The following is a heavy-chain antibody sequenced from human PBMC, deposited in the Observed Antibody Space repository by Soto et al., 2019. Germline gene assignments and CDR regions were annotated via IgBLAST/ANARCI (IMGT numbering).Heavy chain of an antibody. J-gene: IGHJ4*02. D-gene: IGHD3-10*01. V-gene: IGHV3-73*01. Sequence: GGSLRLSCAASGFTFSGSAMHWVRQASGKGLEWVGRIRSKANSYATAYAASVKGRFTISRDDSKNTAYLQMNSLKTEDTAVYFCTSAAQYYYGSGSLRDDYWGQGTLVTVS. CDR1: GFTFSGSA. CDR2: IRSKANSYAT. CDR3: TSAAQYYYGSGSLRDDY.